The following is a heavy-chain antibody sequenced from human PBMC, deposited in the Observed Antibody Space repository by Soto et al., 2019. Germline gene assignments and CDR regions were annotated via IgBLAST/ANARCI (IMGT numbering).Heavy chain of an antibody. CDR2: ISAYNGNT. Sequence: QVQLVQSGAEVKKPGASVKVSCKASGYTFTSYGISWVRQAPGQGLEWMGWISAYNGNTNYAQKLQGRVTMTTDTSTGTAYMELRSRRSDDTAVYYCARDLRGYCIGGSCYLIAYYFDYWGQGTLVTVSS. V-gene: IGHV1-18*01. CDR3: ARDLRGYCIGGSCYLIAYYFDY. J-gene: IGHJ4*02. CDR1: GYTFTSYG. D-gene: IGHD2-15*01.